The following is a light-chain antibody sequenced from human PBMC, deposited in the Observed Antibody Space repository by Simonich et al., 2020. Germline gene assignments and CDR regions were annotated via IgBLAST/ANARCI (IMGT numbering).Light chain of an antibody. V-gene: IGKV4-1*01. CDR2: CAS. CDR1: QSVLYSSNNKNY. J-gene: IGKJ2*01. CDR3: QQYYSTPYT. Sequence: DLVMTPSPDSLAVSLGERATIHCQSSQSVLYSSNNKNYLTWYQQKPGQPPKLLIYCASTRESGVPDRFSGSGSGTDFTLTISSRQSEDVAVYYCQQYYSTPYTFGQGTKLEIK.